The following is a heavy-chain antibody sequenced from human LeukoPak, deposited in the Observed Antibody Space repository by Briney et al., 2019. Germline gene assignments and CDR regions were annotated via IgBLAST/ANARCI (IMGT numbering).Heavy chain of an antibody. CDR2: VYFRGST. Sequence: SETLSLTCTVSGDSISRTTYYWGWIRQPPGKGLEWIGIVYFRGSTYDNPSLKSRVTISVDTSKNQFSLKLRSVTAADTAVYYCASLYSGSDTYYFDYWGQGTLVTASS. CDR1: GDSISRTTYY. CDR3: ASLYSGSDTYYFDY. D-gene: IGHD3-10*01. J-gene: IGHJ4*02. V-gene: IGHV4-39*01.